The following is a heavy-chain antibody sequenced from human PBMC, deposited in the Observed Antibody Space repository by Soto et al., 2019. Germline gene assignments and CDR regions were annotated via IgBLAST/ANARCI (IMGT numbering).Heavy chain of an antibody. CDR2: ISLYSDGT. D-gene: IGHD2-2*01. CDR1: GYTFSNYG. J-gene: IGHJ5*02. CDR3: ARVVPGAEAWFGP. V-gene: IGHV1-18*01. Sequence: QVQLVQSGGEVKRPGASVRVSCKTSGYTFSNYGFTWLRQAPGQPFGWLGGISLYSDGTNYAQKFQGRVSMTTDTSTTTAYMELRSLRSDDTAVYYCARVVPGAEAWFGPWGQGTLVTVSS.